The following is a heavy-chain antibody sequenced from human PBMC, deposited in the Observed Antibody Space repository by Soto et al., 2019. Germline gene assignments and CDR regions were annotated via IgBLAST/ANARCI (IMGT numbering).Heavy chain of an antibody. CDR3: AKHLWFGESVFDP. V-gene: IGHV3-23*01. Sequence: EVQLLESGGGLVQPGGSLRLSCAGTGFTFSSYGMSWVRQAPGKGLEWVSTIRGSAGNANYADSVKGRFTISRDDSTNTVHLQMNSLRPYDTAVYYCAKHLWFGESVFDPWCQGTLVGVSS. J-gene: IGHJ5*02. D-gene: IGHD3-10*01. CDR2: IRGSAGNA. CDR1: GFTFSSYG.